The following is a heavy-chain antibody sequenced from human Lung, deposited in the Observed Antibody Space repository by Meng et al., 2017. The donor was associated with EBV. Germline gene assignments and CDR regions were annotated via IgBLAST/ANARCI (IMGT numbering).Heavy chain of an antibody. V-gene: IGHV1-18*01. CDR3: ARVEVGITSGDY. D-gene: IGHD1-26*01. J-gene: IGHJ4*02. CDR2: INAYNGDT. CDR1: GYTFTNYG. Sequence: QAQLVQPGGEVNKPGASVNVSCKASGYTFTNYGITWVRQSPGQGHEWMGWINAYNGDTNYAQTLQGRVTMTTDTSTSTAYMELRSLRSDDTAVYYCARVEVGITSGDYWGQGTLVTVSS.